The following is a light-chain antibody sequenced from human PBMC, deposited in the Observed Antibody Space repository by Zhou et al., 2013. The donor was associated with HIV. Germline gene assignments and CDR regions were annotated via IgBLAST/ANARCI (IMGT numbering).Light chain of an antibody. CDR3: QQYGTSPLT. V-gene: IGKV3-20*01. J-gene: IGKJ1*01. CDR2: DTS. Sequence: EIVLTQSPGTLSLSPGARATLSCRASQYVAGSYLAWYQQKPGQAPRLLIYDTSSRATGIPDNFSGSGSGTDFTLTISRLEPEDFAVYYCQQYGTSPLTFGQGTKVEIK. CDR1: QYVAGSY.